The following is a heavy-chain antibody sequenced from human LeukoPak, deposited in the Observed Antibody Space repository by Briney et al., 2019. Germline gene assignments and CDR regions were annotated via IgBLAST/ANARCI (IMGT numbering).Heavy chain of an antibody. V-gene: IGHV3-30*18. Sequence: GGSLRLSCAASGFTFSSYGMHWVRQAPGKGLEWVAVISYDGSNKYYADSVTGRFTISRDNSKNTLFLQMNSLRAEDTAVYFCAKDGRDGYYHPSYYFDYWGQGTLVTVSS. CDR1: GFTFSSYG. D-gene: IGHD1-26*01. CDR2: ISYDGSNK. J-gene: IGHJ4*02. CDR3: AKDGRDGYYHPSYYFDY.